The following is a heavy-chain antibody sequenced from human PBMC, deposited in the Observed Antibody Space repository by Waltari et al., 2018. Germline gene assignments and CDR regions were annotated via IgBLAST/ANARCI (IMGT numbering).Heavy chain of an antibody. V-gene: IGHV3-33*08. CDR2: IWYDGSNK. D-gene: IGHD6-19*01. CDR1: GFTFSSYG. J-gene: IGHJ3*02. CDR3: ANGIFGFYSSGWGTRDPDDAFDI. Sequence: QVQLVESGGGVVQPGRSLRLSCAASGFTFSSYGMHWVRQAPGKGLEWVAVIWYDGSNKYYADSVKGRFTISRDNSKNTLYLQMNSLRAEDTAMYYCANGIFGFYSSGWGTRDPDDAFDIWGQGTMVTVSS.